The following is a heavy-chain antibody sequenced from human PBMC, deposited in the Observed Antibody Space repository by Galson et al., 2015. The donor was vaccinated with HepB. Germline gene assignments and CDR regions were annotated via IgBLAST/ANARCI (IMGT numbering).Heavy chain of an antibody. Sequence: SVKVSCKASGGTFSSYAISWVRQAPGQGLEWMGGIIPMSGTANYAQKFQGRVTITADEYMSTVYMELSSLRSEDTAVYYCARVGWGDAFDIWGQGTMVTVSS. J-gene: IGHJ3*02. CDR3: ARVGWGDAFDI. V-gene: IGHV1-69*13. CDR1: GGTFSSYA. D-gene: IGHD3-16*01. CDR2: IIPMSGTA.